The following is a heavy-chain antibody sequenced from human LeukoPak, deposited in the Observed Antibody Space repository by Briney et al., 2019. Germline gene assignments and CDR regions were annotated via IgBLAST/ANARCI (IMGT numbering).Heavy chain of an antibody. V-gene: IGHV3-48*02. J-gene: IGHJ3*02. CDR3: ARGGYGANDDAFDI. CDR2: ISSSTNTI. D-gene: IGHD4-23*01. CDR1: GFTFSSYS. Sequence: QPGGSLRLSCAASGFTFSSYSMNWARQAPGKGLEWVSYISSSTNTIYYADSVKGRFTISRDNAKSSLFLQMNSLRDEDTAVYYCARGGYGANDDAFDIWGQGTMVTVSS.